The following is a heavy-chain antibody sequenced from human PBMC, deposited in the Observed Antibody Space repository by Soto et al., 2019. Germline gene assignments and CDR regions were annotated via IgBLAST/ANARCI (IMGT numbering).Heavy chain of an antibody. CDR2: VSHDGKVQ. CDR3: AKEGTVKRSYYFDY. CDR1: GFTFSNYG. Sequence: QVQLVESGGGVVQPGRSLRLSCAASGFTFSNYGMQWVRQAPGKGLEWVVVVSHDGKVQYYADSVKGRFTISRDNSKNTVYLQMDSLRPEDTAVYYCAKEGTVKRSYYFDYWGQGTLVTVSS. V-gene: IGHV3-30*18. J-gene: IGHJ4*02. D-gene: IGHD2-21*02.